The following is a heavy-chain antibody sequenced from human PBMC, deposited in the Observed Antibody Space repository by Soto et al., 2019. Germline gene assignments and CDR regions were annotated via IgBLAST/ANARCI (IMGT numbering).Heavy chain of an antibody. J-gene: IGHJ4*02. CDR3: ARDLGGSSSYLGY. D-gene: IGHD6-6*01. Sequence: ASVKVSCKASGYTFTGLYIHWVRQAPGQGLEWMGWINPASGGATYAQKFQGRVSLTRDTSNSIAYMELSSLRSDDTAVYFCARDLGGSSSYLGYWGQRTPGTVSS. CDR2: INPASGGA. V-gene: IGHV1-2*02. CDR1: GYTFTGLY.